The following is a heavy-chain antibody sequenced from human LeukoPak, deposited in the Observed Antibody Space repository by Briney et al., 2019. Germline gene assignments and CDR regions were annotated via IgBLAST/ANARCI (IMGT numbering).Heavy chain of an antibody. V-gene: IGHV3-30*18. CDR2: ISYDGSNK. CDR1: GFTFSSYG. CDR3: AKDQYYYGSASQIDY. D-gene: IGHD3-10*01. Sequence: PGRSLRLSCAASGFTFSSYGMHWVRQAPGKGLEWVAVISYDGSNKYYADSVKGRFTISRDNSKNTLYLQMNSLRAEDTAVYYCAKDQYYYGSASQIDYWGQGTLVTVSS. J-gene: IGHJ4*02.